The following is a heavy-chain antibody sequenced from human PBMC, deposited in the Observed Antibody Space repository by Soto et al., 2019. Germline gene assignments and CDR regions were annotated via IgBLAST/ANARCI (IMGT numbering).Heavy chain of an antibody. J-gene: IGHJ6*02. CDR2: IIPIFGTA. CDR1: GGTFSSYA. CDR3: ASDDVDTAMPYGMDV. V-gene: IGHV1-69*12. D-gene: IGHD5-18*01. Sequence: QVQLVQSGAEVKKPGSSVKVSCKASGGTFSSYAISWVRQAPGQGLEWMGGIIPIFGTANYAQKFQGRVTITADESTSTASMELSSMRSEDTAVYYCASDDVDTAMPYGMDVWGQGTTVTVSS.